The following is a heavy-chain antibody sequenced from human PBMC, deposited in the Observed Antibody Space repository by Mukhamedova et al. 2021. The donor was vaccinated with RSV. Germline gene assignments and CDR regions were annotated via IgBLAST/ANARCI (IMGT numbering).Heavy chain of an antibody. D-gene: IGHD1-26*01. Sequence: WSWIRQPPGKGLEWIGYIYYSGSTNYNPSLKSRVTISVDTSKNQFSLKLSSVTAADTAVYYCARYSGSYSWVDYWGQGTLVTVSS. J-gene: IGHJ4*02. CDR2: IYYSGST. CDR3: ARYSGSYSWVDY. V-gene: IGHV4-59*08.